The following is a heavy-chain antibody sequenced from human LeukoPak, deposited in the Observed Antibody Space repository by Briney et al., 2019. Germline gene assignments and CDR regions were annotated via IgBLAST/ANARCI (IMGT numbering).Heavy chain of an antibody. J-gene: IGHJ4*02. D-gene: IGHD5-12*01. CDR3: ARVVATMTPYFDY. CDR2: INPNSGGT. CDR1: GYTFTGYY. Sequence: GASVKVSCKASGYTFTGYYMHWVRQAPGQGLEWMGWINPNSGGTNYAQKFQGRVTMTRDTSISTAYMELSRLRSDDTAVYYCARVVATMTPYFDYWGQGTLVTVSS. V-gene: IGHV1-2*02.